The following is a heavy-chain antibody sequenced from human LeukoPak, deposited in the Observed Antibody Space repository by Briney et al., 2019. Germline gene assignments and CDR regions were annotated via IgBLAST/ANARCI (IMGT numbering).Heavy chain of an antibody. Sequence: GGSLRLSCAASGFNFSRYSMTWVRQAPGKGLEWVSSISSSSRYIYYEDSVKGRFTISRDNAKNSLYLQMNSLRAEDTAVYYCARADGGGNLIWFDYWGQGTLDTVSS. J-gene: IGHJ4*02. D-gene: IGHD3-16*01. V-gene: IGHV3-21*01. CDR2: ISSSSRYI. CDR1: GFNFSRYS. CDR3: ARADGGGNLIWFDY.